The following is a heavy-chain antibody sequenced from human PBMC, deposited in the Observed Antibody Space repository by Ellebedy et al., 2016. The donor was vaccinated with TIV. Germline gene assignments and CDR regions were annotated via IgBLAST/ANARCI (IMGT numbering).Heavy chain of an antibody. Sequence: GESLKISCAASGFTFSTSSMNWVRQAPGKGLEWISYIRSDSSTIFYADSVKGRFTIGRDNAKNSLYLQMHSLRGEDTAVYYCARDSGEKLVVSAVEFDHWGQGTLVTVSS. CDR1: GFTFSTSS. CDR3: ARDSGEKLVVSAVEFDH. V-gene: IGHV3-48*04. J-gene: IGHJ4*02. D-gene: IGHD2-21*01. CDR2: IRSDSSTI.